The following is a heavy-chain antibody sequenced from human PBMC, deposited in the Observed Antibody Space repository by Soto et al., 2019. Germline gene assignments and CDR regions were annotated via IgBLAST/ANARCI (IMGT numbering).Heavy chain of an antibody. CDR2: IYYSGST. V-gene: IGHV4-59*01. CDR1: GGSISSYY. D-gene: IGHD6-13*01. CDR3: ARVGDSSIWYRNIRYNWFDP. J-gene: IGHJ5*02. Sequence: PSETLSLTCTVSGGSISSYYWSWIRQPPGKGLEWIGYIYYSGSTNYNPSLKSRVTISVDTSKNQFSLKLSSVTAADTAVYYCARVGDSSIWYRNIRYNWFDPCGQLSLVPVSS.